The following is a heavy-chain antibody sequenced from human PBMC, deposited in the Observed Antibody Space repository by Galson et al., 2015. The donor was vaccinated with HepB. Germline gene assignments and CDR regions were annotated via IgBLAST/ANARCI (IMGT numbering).Heavy chain of an antibody. Sequence: SVKVSCKASGYTFTSYGISWVRQAPGHGLEWMGWISAYNGNTNYAQKLQGRVTMTTDTSTSTAYMELRSLRSDDTAVYYCARDGDSSGWYPGASDYWGQGTLVTVSS. V-gene: IGHV1-18*01. CDR1: GYTFTSYG. CDR3: ARDGDSSGWYPGASDY. D-gene: IGHD6-19*01. J-gene: IGHJ4*02. CDR2: ISAYNGNT.